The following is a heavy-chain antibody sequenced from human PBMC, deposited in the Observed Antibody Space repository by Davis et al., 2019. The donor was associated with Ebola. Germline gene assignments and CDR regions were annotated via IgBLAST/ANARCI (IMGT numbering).Heavy chain of an antibody. Sequence: KVSCKGSGYSFTNYWIGWVRQMPGKGLEWMGIIYPGDSDTRYSPSFQGQVTISADKSISTAYLQWSSLKASDTAMYYCARHRDAMYSGSYYYYYGMDVWGQGTTVTVSS. CDR3: ARHRDAMYSGSYYYYYGMDV. V-gene: IGHV5-51*01. CDR2: IYPGDSDT. J-gene: IGHJ6*02. CDR1: GYSFTNYW. D-gene: IGHD1-26*01.